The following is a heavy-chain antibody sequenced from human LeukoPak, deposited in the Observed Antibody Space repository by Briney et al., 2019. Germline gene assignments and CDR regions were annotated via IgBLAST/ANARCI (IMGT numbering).Heavy chain of an antibody. Sequence: ASVKVSCKASGYTFTGYYIHWVRQAPGQGLECMGWINPNSGGTNYAQKFQGRVTMTRDTSISTAYMELSRLRSDDTAVYYCARSLYSYGSDYWDQGTLVTVSS. CDR3: ARSLYSYGSDY. J-gene: IGHJ4*02. V-gene: IGHV1-2*02. D-gene: IGHD5-18*01. CDR2: INPNSGGT. CDR1: GYTFTGYY.